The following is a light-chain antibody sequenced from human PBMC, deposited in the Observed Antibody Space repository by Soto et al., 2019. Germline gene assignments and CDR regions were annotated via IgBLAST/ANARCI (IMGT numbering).Light chain of an antibody. CDR1: SSYVGSDNL. CDR3: SAARSYIHVV. V-gene: IGLV2-23*02. CDR2: EVN. Sequence: QSVLTQPASVSGSPGQSITISCTGTSSYVGSDNLVSWFQQLPGKAPKLMIYEVNKRPSGVSNRFSGSKSGNTASLTISGLQAEDEADYYCSAARSYIHVVFGGGTQLT. J-gene: IGLJ2*01.